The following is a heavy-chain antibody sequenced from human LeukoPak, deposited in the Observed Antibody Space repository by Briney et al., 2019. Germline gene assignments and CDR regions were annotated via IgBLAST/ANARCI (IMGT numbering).Heavy chain of an antibody. CDR2: IKQDGSEK. V-gene: IGHV3-7*01. D-gene: IGHD2-8*01. J-gene: IGHJ4*02. CDR3: ARDQCTNGVCPADY. Sequence: GGSLRLSCAASGFTFISYWMSWVRQAPGKGLEWVANIKQDGSEKYYVGSVKGRFTISRDNAKNSLYLQMNSLRAEDTAVYYCARDQCTNGVCPADYWAQGTLVTVSS. CDR1: GFTFISYW.